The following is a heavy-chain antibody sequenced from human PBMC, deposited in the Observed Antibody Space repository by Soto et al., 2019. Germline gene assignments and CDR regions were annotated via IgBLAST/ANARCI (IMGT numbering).Heavy chain of an antibody. J-gene: IGHJ6*02. CDR3: AKVPYYDFWSGYYTYYGMDV. CDR1: GFTFSSYA. V-gene: IGHV3-23*01. Sequence: GGSLRLSCAASGFTFSSYAMSWVRQAPGKGLEWVSAISGSGGSTYYADSVKGRFTISRDNSKNTLYLQMNSLRAEDTAVYYCAKVPYYDFWSGYYTYYGMDVWGQGTTVTVSS. CDR2: ISGSGGST. D-gene: IGHD3-3*01.